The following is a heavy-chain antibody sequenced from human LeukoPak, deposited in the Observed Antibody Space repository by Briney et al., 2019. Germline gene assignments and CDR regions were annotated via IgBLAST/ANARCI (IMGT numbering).Heavy chain of an antibody. J-gene: IGHJ4*02. Sequence: GASVKVSCKASGGTFSSYAISWVRQAPGQGLEWMGRIIPILGIANYAQKFQGRVTITADKSTSTAYVELSSLRSEDTAVYYCARGMATITPRTFDYWGQGTLVPVSS. CDR2: IIPILGIA. CDR3: ARGMATITPRTFDY. CDR1: GGTFSSYA. D-gene: IGHD5-24*01. V-gene: IGHV1-69*04.